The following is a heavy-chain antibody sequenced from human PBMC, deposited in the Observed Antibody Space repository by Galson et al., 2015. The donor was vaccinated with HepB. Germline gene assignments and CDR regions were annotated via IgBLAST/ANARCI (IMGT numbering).Heavy chain of an antibody. D-gene: IGHD2-2*01. J-gene: IGHJ6*02. Sequence: SVKVSCKASGYTFTSYAMHWVRQAPGQRLEWMGWINAGNGNTKYSQKFQGRVTITRDTSASTAYMELSSLRSEDTAVYYCARAVPPLRQVVPAAPGYGMDVWGQGTTVTVSS. CDR2: INAGNGNT. CDR1: GYTFTSYA. CDR3: ARAVPPLRQVVPAAPGYGMDV. V-gene: IGHV1-3*01.